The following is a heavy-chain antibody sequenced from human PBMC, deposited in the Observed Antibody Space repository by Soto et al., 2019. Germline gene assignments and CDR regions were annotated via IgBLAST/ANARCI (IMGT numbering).Heavy chain of an antibody. V-gene: IGHV4-59*10. CDR1: GGSFSGYY. CDR3: ARVKPSGSYDY. J-gene: IGHJ4*02. CDR2: IYTSGST. D-gene: IGHD1-26*01. Sequence: QVQLQQWGAGLLKPSETLSLTCAVYGGSFSGYYWSWIRQPPGKGLEWIGRIYTSGSTNYNPSLKSRVTMSVDTSKNQFSLKLSSVTAADTAVYYCARVKPSGSYDYWGQGTLVTVSS.